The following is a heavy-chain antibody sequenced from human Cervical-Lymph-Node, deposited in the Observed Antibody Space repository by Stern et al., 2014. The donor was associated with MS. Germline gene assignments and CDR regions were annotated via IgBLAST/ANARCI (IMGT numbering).Heavy chain of an antibody. D-gene: IGHD6-19*01. J-gene: IGHJ4*02. CDR1: GFTFSLYA. CDR2: ISGTDSST. CDR3: AKEGIAVASFDY. V-gene: IGHV3-23*04. Sequence: EMQLVESGGDLAQPGGSLRLSCAVSGFTFSLYAMSWVRQAPGKGLEWVSAISGTDSSTYYAETVKGRFTISRDNSKYTLYLQMNNLRAEDTAVYYCAKEGIAVASFDYGGQGTLVTVAS.